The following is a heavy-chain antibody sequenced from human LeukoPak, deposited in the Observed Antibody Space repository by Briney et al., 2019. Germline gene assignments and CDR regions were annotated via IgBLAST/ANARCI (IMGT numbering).Heavy chain of an antibody. CDR1: GFTFRSHW. J-gene: IGHJ5*02. CDR2: IKQDGSEK. CDR3: ARDLEYCSTTSCFT. V-gene: IGHV3-7*01. Sequence: GGSLRLSCAASGFTFRSHWMSWVRQAPGKGLEWVANIKQDGSEKYYVDFVKGRFTISRDNAKNSLYLQMNSLRAEDTAVYYCARDLEYCSTTSCFTWGQGTLVTVSS. D-gene: IGHD2-2*01.